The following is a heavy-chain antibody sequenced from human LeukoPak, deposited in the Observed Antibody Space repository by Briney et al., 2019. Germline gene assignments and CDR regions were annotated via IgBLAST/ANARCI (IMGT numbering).Heavy chain of an antibody. D-gene: IGHD3/OR15-3a*01. V-gene: IGHV4-59*12. CDR2: IYYSGST. Sequence: SETLSLTCTVSSDSISSYYWSWIRQPPGKGLEWIGYIYYSGSTYYNPSLKSRVTISVDTSKNQFSLKLSSVTAADTAVYYCARDEGLNWFDPWGQGTLVTVSS. CDR3: ARDEGLNWFDP. J-gene: IGHJ5*02. CDR1: SDSISSYY.